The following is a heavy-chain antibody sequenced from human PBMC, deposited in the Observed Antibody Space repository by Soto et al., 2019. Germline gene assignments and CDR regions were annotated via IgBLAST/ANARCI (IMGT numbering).Heavy chain of an antibody. Sequence: ASVKVSCKASGYTFTSYYMHWVRQAPGQGLEWMGIINPSGGSTSYAQKFQGRVTMTRDTSTSTVYMELSSLRSEDTAVYYCAKAAAGTHYYYYGMDVRGQGTTVTVSS. V-gene: IGHV1-46*01. D-gene: IGHD6-13*01. CDR2: INPSGGST. J-gene: IGHJ6*02. CDR1: GYTFTSYY. CDR3: AKAAAGTHYYYYGMDV.